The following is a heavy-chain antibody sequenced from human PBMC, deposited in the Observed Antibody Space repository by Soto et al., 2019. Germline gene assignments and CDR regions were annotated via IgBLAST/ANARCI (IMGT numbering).Heavy chain of an antibody. J-gene: IGHJ4*02. CDR1: EFTFSTYP. D-gene: IGHD3-3*01. CDR3: ARGASDFWGGYPEIHYFDY. CDR2: ISYDETNK. Sequence: VLLLESGGGVVQPGRSLRLSCAASEFTFSTYPLNWVRQAPGKGLEWVAVISYDETNKYYADSVKGRFTISRDNSKNTLYLQMNSLRADDTAVYYCARGASDFWGGYPEIHYFDYWGQGTLVTVSS. V-gene: IGHV3-30-3*01.